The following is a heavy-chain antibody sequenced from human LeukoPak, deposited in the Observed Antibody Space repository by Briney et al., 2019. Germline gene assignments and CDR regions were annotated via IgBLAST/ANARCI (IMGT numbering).Heavy chain of an antibody. CDR2: ISYDGSNK. J-gene: IGHJ6*02. V-gene: IGHV3-30*04. D-gene: IGHD5-12*01. CDR3: AKGRSWVATIKAVADYYGMDV. Sequence: GGSLRLSCAASGFTFSSYAMHWVRQAPGKGLEWVAVISYDGSNKYYADSVKGRFTISRDNSKNTLYLQMNSLRAEDTAVYYCAKGRSWVATIKAVADYYGMDVWGQGTTVTVSS. CDR1: GFTFSSYA.